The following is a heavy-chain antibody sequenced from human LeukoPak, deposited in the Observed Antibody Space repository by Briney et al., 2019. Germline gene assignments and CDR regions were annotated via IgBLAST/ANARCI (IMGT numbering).Heavy chain of an antibody. CDR3: ARSYYDFWSGYYPFDY. CDR1: GYTFTGYY. CDR2: INPNSGGT. Sequence: ASVKVSCKASGYTFTGYYMHWVRQAPGQGLEWMGWINPNSGGTNYAQKFQGRVTMTRDTSISTAYMELSRLRSDDTAVYYCARSYYDFWSGYYPFDYWSQGTLVTVSS. D-gene: IGHD3-3*01. J-gene: IGHJ4*02. V-gene: IGHV1-2*02.